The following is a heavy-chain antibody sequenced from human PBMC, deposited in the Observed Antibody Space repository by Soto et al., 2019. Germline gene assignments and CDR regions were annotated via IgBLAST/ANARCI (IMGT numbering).Heavy chain of an antibody. D-gene: IGHD6-6*01. CDR3: ARLNSGLSQSFES. Sequence: QVQLEASGPGLVKPSQTLSLTCSVSGGSIRSGGYFWTWIRQHPGNGLEYIGHIYSSGSTYYIPSLRRRLTMSLDTSKNQFSLTLTSVTAADTALYFCARLNSGLSQSFESWGQGAQVTVSS. CDR2: IYSSGST. CDR1: GGSIRSGGYF. J-gene: IGHJ4*02. V-gene: IGHV4-31*03.